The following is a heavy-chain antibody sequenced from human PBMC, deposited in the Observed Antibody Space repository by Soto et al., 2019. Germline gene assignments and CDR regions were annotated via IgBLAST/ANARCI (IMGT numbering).Heavy chain of an antibody. V-gene: IGHV3-7*01. Sequence: SHRLRYAASGFTFSSYWMSWVRQAPGKGLEWVANIKQDGSEKYYVDSVKGRFTISRDNAKNSLYLQMNSLRAEDTAVYYCARDRERGGWYVRYYYYGMDVWCQGTTVTVSS. D-gene: IGHD6-19*01. CDR1: GFTFSSYW. J-gene: IGHJ6*02. CDR3: ARDRERGGWYVRYYYYGMDV. CDR2: IKQDGSEK.